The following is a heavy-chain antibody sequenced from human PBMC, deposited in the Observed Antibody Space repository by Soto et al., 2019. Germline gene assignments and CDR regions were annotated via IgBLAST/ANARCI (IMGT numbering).Heavy chain of an antibody. CDR2: INHSGST. CDR1: GGSFSGYY. CDR3: ARDTDGVCYFSY. Sequence: LSLTCAVYGGSFSGYYWSWIRQPPGKGLEWIGEINHSGSTNYNPSLKSRATISVDTSKNQFSPKLSSVTAADTAVYYCARDTDGVCYFSYWGQGSLVTVSS. D-gene: IGHD2-8*01. V-gene: IGHV4-34*01. J-gene: IGHJ4*02.